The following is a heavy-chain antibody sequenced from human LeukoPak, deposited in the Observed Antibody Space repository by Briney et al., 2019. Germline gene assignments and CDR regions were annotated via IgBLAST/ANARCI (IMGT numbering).Heavy chain of an antibody. D-gene: IGHD1-26*01. J-gene: IGHJ4*02. CDR1: GFTVSSNY. CDR3: ARSVVEATVRVGYYFDY. V-gene: IGHV3-66*01. CDR2: IYSGGST. Sequence: GGSLRLSCAASGFTVSSNYMSWVRQAPGKGLEWVSVIYSGGSTYYADSVKGRFTISRDNSKNTLYLQMNSLRAEDTAVYYCARSVVEATVRVGYYFDYWGQGTLVTVSS.